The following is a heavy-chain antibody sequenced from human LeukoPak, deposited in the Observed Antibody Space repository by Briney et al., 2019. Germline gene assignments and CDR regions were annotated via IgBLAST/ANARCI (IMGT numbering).Heavy chain of an antibody. CDR2: ISSSSSYI. J-gene: IGHJ4*02. CDR3: ARTGYSYGYPFDY. CDR1: GFTFSSYS. D-gene: IGHD5-18*01. Sequence: PGGSLRLSCAAFGFTFSSYSMNWVRQAPGKGLEWVSSISSSSSYIYYADSVKGRFTISRDNAKNSLYLQMNSLRAEDTAVYYCARTGYSYGYPFDYWGQGTLVTVSS. V-gene: IGHV3-21*01.